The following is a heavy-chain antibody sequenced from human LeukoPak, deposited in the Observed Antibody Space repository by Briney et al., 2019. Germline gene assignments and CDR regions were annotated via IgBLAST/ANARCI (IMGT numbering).Heavy chain of an antibody. CDR2: IYYSGST. J-gene: IGHJ6*02. V-gene: IGHV4-30-4*01. CDR3: ARDLTYYYGSGSVQYYYYGMDV. CDR1: GGSISSGDYY. D-gene: IGHD3-10*01. Sequence: SETLSLTCTVSGGSISSGDYYWSWIRQPPGKGLEWIGYIYYSGSTYYNPSLKSRVTISVGTSKNQFSLKLSSVTAADTAVYYCARDLTYYYGSGSVQYYYYGMDVWGQGTTVTVSS.